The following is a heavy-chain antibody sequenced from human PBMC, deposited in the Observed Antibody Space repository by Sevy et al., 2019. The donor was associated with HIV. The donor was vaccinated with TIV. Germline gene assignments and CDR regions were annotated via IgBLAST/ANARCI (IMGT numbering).Heavy chain of an antibody. CDR2: ISYDGSNK. V-gene: IGHV3-30-3*01. J-gene: IGHJ6*02. D-gene: IGHD2-2*02. CDR1: GFTFSSYA. CDR3: AREGYCSSTSRYTGSSYYYGMDV. Sequence: GGSLRLSCAASGFTFSSYAMHWVRQAPGKGLEWVAVISYDGSNKYYADSVKGRFTNSRNNSKNTLYLQMNSLRAEDKTVYYCAREGYCSSTSRYTGSSYYYGMDVWGQGTTVTVSS.